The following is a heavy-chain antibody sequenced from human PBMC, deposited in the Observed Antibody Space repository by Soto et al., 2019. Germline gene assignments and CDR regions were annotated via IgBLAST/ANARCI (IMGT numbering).Heavy chain of an antibody. CDR2: IRSKANSYAT. CDR3: TSQVLLWFGEFSDY. D-gene: IGHD3-10*01. V-gene: IGHV3-73*01. J-gene: IGHJ4*02. CDR1: GFTFSGSS. Sequence: GGSLRLSCAASGFTFSGSSMHWVRQASGKGLEWVGRIRSKANSYATAYAASVKGRFTISRDDSKNTAYLQMNSLKTEDTAVYYCTSQVLLWFGEFSDYWGQGTLVTVS.